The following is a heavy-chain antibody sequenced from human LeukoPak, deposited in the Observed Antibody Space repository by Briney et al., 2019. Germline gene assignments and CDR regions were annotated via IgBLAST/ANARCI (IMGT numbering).Heavy chain of an antibody. D-gene: IGHD3-9*01. J-gene: IGHJ5*02. CDR3: ARAETDILTGYGNWFDP. V-gene: IGHV1-46*01. CDR2: INPSGGST. Sequence: ASVKVSCKASGYTFTSYYMHWVRQAPGQGLEWMGIINPSGGSTSYAQKFQGRVTMTRDTSTSTVYMELSSLRSEDTAVYYCARAETDILTGYGNWFDPWGQGTLVTVSS. CDR1: GYTFTSYY.